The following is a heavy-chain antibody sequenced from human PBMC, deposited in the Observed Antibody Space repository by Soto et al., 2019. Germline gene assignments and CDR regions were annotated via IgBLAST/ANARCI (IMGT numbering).Heavy chain of an antibody. Sequence: QVQLQESGPGLVKPSQTLSLTCTVSGGSISSGGYYWSWIRQHPGKGLEWIGYIYYSGSTYYNPSLRGRVTRAVDTSKNRCALKRSSVTAADTAVYYCAGVPDYWGQGTLVTVSS. V-gene: IGHV4-31*03. CDR3: AGVPDY. CDR1: GGSISSGGYY. J-gene: IGHJ4*02. CDR2: IYYSGST.